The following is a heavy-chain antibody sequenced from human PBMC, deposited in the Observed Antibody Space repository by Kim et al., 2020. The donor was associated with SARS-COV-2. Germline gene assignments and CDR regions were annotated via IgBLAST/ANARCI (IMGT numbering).Heavy chain of an antibody. CDR3: AREGGYYGMDV. CDR1: GFTFSSYD. D-gene: IGHD2-15*01. V-gene: IGHV3-13*01. CDR2: IGTAGDT. Sequence: GGSLRLSCAASGFTFSSYDMHWVRQATGKGLEWVSAIGTAGDTYYPGSVKGRFTISRENAKNSLYLQMNSLRAGDTAVYYCAREGGYYGMDVWGQGTTVTVSS. J-gene: IGHJ6*02.